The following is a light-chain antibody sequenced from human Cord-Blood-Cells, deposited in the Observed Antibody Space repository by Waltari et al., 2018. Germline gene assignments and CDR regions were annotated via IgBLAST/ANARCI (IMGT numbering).Light chain of an antibody. J-gene: IGLJ3*02. CDR2: DVS. CDR1: SSDVGGYNY. V-gene: IGLV2-14*01. CDR3: SSYTSSSTWV. Sequence: QSALTQPASVSGSPGQSITISCTGTSSDVGGYNYVSWYQQHPRKAPQLMIYDVSKRPSGVSNRFAGSKSGNTASLTISGLQAEDEADYYCSSYTSSSTWVFGGGTKLTVL.